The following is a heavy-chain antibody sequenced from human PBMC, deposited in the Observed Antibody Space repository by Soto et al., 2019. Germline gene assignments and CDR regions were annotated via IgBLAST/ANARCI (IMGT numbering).Heavy chain of an antibody. D-gene: IGHD3-10*01. CDR3: ATYSSGTYSEY. CDR1: GGSISGTSYY. Sequence: SETLSLTCTVSGGSISGTSYYWGWIRQTPGKGLEWIASIYYTGSTHYNPSLKSRVIISADTSRNQYSLRLSSVTAADTAAYYCATYSSGTYSEYWGQGTLVTVSS. CDR2: IYYTGST. J-gene: IGHJ4*02. V-gene: IGHV4-39*01.